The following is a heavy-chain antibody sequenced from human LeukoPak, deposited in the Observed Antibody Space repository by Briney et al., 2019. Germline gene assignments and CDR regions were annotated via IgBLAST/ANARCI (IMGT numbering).Heavy chain of an antibody. D-gene: IGHD2-15*01. J-gene: IGHJ4*02. V-gene: IGHV1-18*01. CDR3: ARGIIGYYFDY. Sequence: ASVKVSCKTSGYTFTIYGISWVRQAPGQGLEWMGLISAYGNTNYAQNLQGRVTMTTDTSASTAYMELRSLRSDDTAVYYCARGIIGYYFDYWGQGTLVTVSS. CDR2: ISAYGNT. CDR1: GYTFTIYG.